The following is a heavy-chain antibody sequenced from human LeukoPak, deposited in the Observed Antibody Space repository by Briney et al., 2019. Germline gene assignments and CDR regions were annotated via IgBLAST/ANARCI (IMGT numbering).Heavy chain of an antibody. V-gene: IGHV3-21*01. CDR1: GFTFSSFS. J-gene: IGHJ4*02. Sequence: GGSLRLSCAASGFTFSSFSMNWVRQAPGKGLEWVSPISTSSSYIYYADSVKGRFTISRDNAKTSLYLQMNSLRAEDTAVYYXXXXXXXIVVAGNSLEYWGQGTLVTVSS. D-gene: IGHD6-19*01. CDR2: ISTSSSYI. CDR3: XXXXXXIVVAGNSLEY.